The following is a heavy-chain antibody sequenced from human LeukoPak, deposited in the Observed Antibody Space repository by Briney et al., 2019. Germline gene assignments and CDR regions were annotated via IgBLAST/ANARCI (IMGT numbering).Heavy chain of an antibody. D-gene: IGHD3-3*01. V-gene: IGHV3-30*02. J-gene: IGHJ5*02. Sequence: PGGSLRLSCAASGFTFSSYGMHWVRQAPGKGLEWVAFIRYDGSNKYYADSVKGRFTTSRDNSKNTLYLQMNSLRAEDTAGYYCAKKDFWSGYYGSSWGQGTLVTVSS. CDR1: GFTFSSYG. CDR2: IRYDGSNK. CDR3: AKKDFWSGYYGSS.